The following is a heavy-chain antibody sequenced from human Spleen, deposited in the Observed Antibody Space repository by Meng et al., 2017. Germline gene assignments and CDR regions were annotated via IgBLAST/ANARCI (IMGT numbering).Heavy chain of an antibody. CDR2: INHSGST. Sequence: SETLSLTCAVYGGSFSGYYWSWIRQPPGKGLEWIGEINHSGSTNYNPSLKSRVTISVHTSKNQFSLKLSSVIAADTAVYYCARDILTGYYAFEMWGQGTMVTVSS. CDR3: ARDILTGYYAFEM. D-gene: IGHD3-9*01. V-gene: IGHV4-34*01. J-gene: IGHJ3*02. CDR1: GGSFSGYY.